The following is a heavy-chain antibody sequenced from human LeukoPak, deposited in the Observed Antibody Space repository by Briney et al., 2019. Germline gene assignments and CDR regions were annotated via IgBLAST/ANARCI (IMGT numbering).Heavy chain of an antibody. J-gene: IGHJ5*02. V-gene: IGHV4-61*01. CDR2: IYYSGST. D-gene: IGHD2-15*01. CDR1: GGSISSTSYY. Sequence: PSETLSLTCTVSGGSISSTSYYWSWIRQPPGKGLEWIGYIYYSGSTNYNPSLKSRVTISVDTSKNQFSLKLSSVTAADTAVYYCASGQGYCSGGSCTNWFDPWGQGTLVTVSS. CDR3: ASGQGYCSGGSCTNWFDP.